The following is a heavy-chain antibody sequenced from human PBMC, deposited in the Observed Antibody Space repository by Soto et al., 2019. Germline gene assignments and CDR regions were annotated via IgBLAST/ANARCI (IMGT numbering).Heavy chain of an antibody. D-gene: IGHD1-26*01. CDR2: IDWDDDK. J-gene: IGHJ4*02. CDR3: AFGSATLDY. V-gene: IGHV2-70*11. Sequence: SGPKLVNATETLTLTCTLCGFSLSTNGMCVTWIRQPPGKALEWLARIDWDDDKYYSTSLRTRLTISKDTSKNQVVLKVTDMDPVDTAIYYCAFGSATLDYWGQGALVTVSS. CDR1: GFSLSTNGMC.